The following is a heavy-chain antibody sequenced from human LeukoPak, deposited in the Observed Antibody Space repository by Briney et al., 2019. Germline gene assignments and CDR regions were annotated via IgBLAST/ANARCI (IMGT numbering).Heavy chain of an antibody. J-gene: IGHJ4*02. CDR1: GFTFSSYA. CDR2: MSSDGSKK. CDR3: AKKFTGTTVISEDYFDY. D-gene: IGHD4-17*01. V-gene: IGHV3-30-3*02. Sequence: GGSLRLSCAASGFTFSSYAMHWVRQAPGKGLEWVAVMSSDGSKKYYADSVKGRFTISRDNSKNTLYLQMNSLRAEDTAVYYCAKKFTGTTVISEDYFDYWGQGTLVTVSS.